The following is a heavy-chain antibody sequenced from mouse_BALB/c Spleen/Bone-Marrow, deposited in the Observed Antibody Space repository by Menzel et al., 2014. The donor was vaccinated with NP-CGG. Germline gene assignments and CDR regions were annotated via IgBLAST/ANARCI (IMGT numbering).Heavy chain of an antibody. V-gene: IGHV5-6-3*01. D-gene: IGHD1-1*01. CDR3: ARDYYGSSDY. Sequence: EVKLQESGGGLVQPGGSLKLSCAASGFTFSSYAMSWVRQTPDKRLELVATINSNGGGTYYPDSVKGRFTISRDNAKNTLYLQMSSLKSEDTAMYYCARDYYGSSDYWGQGTTLTVSS. CDR1: GFTFSSYA. J-gene: IGHJ2*01. CDR2: INSNGGGT.